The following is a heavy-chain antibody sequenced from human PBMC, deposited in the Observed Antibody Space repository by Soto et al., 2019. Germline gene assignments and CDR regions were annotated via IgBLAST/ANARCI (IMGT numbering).Heavy chain of an antibody. CDR1: GFTFSDYC. J-gene: IGHJ4*02. V-gene: IGHV3-11*05. Sequence: GGSLRLSCAASGFTFSDYCMSWIRQAPGKGLEWVSYISSSSSYTNYADSVKGRFTISRDNAKNSLYLQMNSLRAEDTAVYYCARGPYIVVVPAANDYWGQGTLVTVSS. CDR3: ARGPYIVVVPAANDY. D-gene: IGHD2-2*01. CDR2: ISSSSSYT.